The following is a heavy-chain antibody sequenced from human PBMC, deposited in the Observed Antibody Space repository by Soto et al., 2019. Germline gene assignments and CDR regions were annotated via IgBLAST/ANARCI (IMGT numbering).Heavy chain of an antibody. CDR3: ARSCVISGYDFGEFDY. D-gene: IGHD5-12*01. V-gene: IGHV1-8*01. Sequence: ASVKVSCKASGYTFTSYDINWVRQATGQGLEWMGWMNPNSGNTGYAQKFQGRVTMTRNTSISTAYMELSSLRSEDTAVYYCARSCVISGYDFGEFDYWGKGTLITVSS. CDR2: MNPNSGNT. CDR1: GYTFTSYD. J-gene: IGHJ4*02.